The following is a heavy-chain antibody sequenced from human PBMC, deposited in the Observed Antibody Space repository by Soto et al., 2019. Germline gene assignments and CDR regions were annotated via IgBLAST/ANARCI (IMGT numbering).Heavy chain of an antibody. CDR2: ISNDGTKK. V-gene: IGHV3-30*18. Sequence: GGSLRLSCATSGFTFRSYGMHWVRQAPGKGLEWLAVISNDGTKKFFADSVKGRLTRSRDNARNTLYLQINSLRAEDTAVYFCGKDTLDCSGGDCPLFFYYGMDVWGQGTTVTVSS. D-gene: IGHD2-15*01. CDR3: GKDTLDCSGGDCPLFFYYGMDV. J-gene: IGHJ6*02. CDR1: GFTFRSYG.